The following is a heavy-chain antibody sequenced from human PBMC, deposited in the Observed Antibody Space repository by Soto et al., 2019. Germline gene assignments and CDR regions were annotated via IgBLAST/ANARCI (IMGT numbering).Heavy chain of an antibody. D-gene: IGHD3-22*01. CDR2: IWYDGNNK. CDR3: ASDIMDSSGYYYWGFDY. Sequence: QVQLVESGGGVVQPGRSLRLSCAASGFTFSSYGMHWVRQAPGKGLEWVAVIWYDGNNKYYADSVKGRFTISRDNSKNTLYLQMNSLRAEDTAVYYCASDIMDSSGYYYWGFDYWGQGTLVTVSS. V-gene: IGHV3-33*01. CDR1: GFTFSSYG. J-gene: IGHJ4*02.